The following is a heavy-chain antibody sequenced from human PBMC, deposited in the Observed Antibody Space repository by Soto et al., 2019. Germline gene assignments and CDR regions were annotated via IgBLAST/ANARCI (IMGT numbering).Heavy chain of an antibody. CDR1: GGSISSSNW. CDR2: IYHSGTT. CDR3: VSYGSGTYYSGYSFDF. V-gene: IGHV4-4*02. Sequence: SETLSLTCAVSGGSISSSNWWSWVRQPPGKGLEWIGEIYHSGTTNYNPSLKSRVTISVDTSKNQFSLELSSLTAADTALYYCVSYGSGTYYSGYSFDFWSQGSLVTVSS. J-gene: IGHJ4*02. D-gene: IGHD3-10*01.